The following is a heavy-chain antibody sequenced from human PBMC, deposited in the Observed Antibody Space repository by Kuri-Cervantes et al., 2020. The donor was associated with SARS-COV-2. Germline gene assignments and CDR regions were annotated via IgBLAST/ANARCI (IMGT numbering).Heavy chain of an antibody. CDR3: VRDGDNWNFDY. CDR2: INPDGSYT. V-gene: IGHV3-74*01. D-gene: IGHD1-20*01. Sequence: GESLKISCAASGITFSGHWIHWVRQAPGKGLVWVSRINPDGSYTNNAKSVKGRFTLYGNNAKNMLFLRMNSQRAADTAVYYCVRDGDNWNFDYWGQGTLVTVSS. J-gene: IGHJ4*02. CDR1: GITFSGHW.